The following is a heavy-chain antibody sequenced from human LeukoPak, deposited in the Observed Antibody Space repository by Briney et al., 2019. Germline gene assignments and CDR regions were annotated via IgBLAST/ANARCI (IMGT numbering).Heavy chain of an antibody. D-gene: IGHD3-3*01. J-gene: IGHJ5*02. CDR1: GSTSSSSW. Sequence: GGPLRLSCAAPGSTSSSSWMNWVRKAPGKGLVWVSRINSDGSSTSYADSVKGRFTISRDNAKNTLYLQMNSLRAEDTAVYYCARVRYYGNWFDPWGQGTLVTVSS. CDR3: ARVRYYGNWFDP. CDR2: INSDGSST. V-gene: IGHV3-74*01.